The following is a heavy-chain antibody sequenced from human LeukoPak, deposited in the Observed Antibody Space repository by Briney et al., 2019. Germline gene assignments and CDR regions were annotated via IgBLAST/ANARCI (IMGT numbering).Heavy chain of an antibody. V-gene: IGHV4-61*02. CDR3: ARVDGSCSGGSCPSGNWFDP. J-gene: IGHJ5*02. Sequence: SETLSLTCTVSGGSISSGNYYWSWIRQPAGKGLEWIGRIYPSHGTTNYNPSLKSRVTISVDTSKNQFSLKLSSVTAADTAVYYCARVDGSCSGGSCPSGNWFDPWGQGTLVTVSS. CDR1: GGSISSGNYY. CDR2: IYPSHGTT. D-gene: IGHD2-15*01.